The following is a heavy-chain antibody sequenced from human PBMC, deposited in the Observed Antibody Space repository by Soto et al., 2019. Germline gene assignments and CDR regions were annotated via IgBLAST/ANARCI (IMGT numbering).Heavy chain of an antibody. CDR2: MNPNSGNT. CDR3: ARSRAGSVGLDCYYYYGMDV. Sequence: GASVKVSCKASGYTFTSYDINWVRQATGQGLEWMGWMNPNSGNTGYAQKFQGRVTMTRNTSISTAYMELSSLRSEDTAVYYCARSRAGSVGLDCYYYYGMDVWGQGTTVTVSS. CDR1: GYTFTSYD. V-gene: IGHV1-8*01. D-gene: IGHD6-19*01. J-gene: IGHJ6*02.